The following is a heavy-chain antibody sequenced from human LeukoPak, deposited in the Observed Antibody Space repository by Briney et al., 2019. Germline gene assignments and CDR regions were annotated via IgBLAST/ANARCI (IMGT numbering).Heavy chain of an antibody. V-gene: IGHV5-51*01. J-gene: IGHJ6*03. CDR2: IYPGDSDT. CDR3: ARQKGYDFWSGPNYYYYYMDV. Sequence: GESLKISCKGFGYSFTSYWIGWVRQMPGKGLEWMGIIYPGDSDTRYSPSFQGQVTNAADKSISTAYLQWSSLKASDTAMYYCARQKGYDFWSGPNYYYYYMDVWGKGTTVTVSS. D-gene: IGHD3-3*01. CDR1: GYSFTSYW.